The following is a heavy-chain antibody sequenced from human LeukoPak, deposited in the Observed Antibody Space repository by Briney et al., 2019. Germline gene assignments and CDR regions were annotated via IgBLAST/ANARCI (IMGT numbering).Heavy chain of an antibody. CDR2: ISSSGSTI. D-gene: IGHD3-9*01. Sequence: QAGGSLRLSCAASGFTFSSYEMNWVRQAPGKGLEWVSYISSSGSTIYYADSVKGRFTISRDNSKNTLYLQMNSLRAEDTAVYYCAKCILTGYYKGYMDVWGKGTTVTISS. CDR3: AKCILTGYYKGYMDV. J-gene: IGHJ6*03. V-gene: IGHV3-48*03. CDR1: GFTFSSYE.